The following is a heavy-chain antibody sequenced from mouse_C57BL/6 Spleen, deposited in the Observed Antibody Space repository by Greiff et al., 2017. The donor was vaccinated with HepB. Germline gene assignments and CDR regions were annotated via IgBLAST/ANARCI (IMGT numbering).Heavy chain of an antibody. CDR3: TRDLYDYDEGAMDY. CDR2: ISSGGDYI. J-gene: IGHJ4*01. CDR1: GFTFSSYA. D-gene: IGHD2-4*01. V-gene: IGHV5-9-1*02. Sequence: EVMLVESGEGLVKPGGSLKLSCAASGFTFSSYAMSWVRQTPEKRLEWVAYISSGGDYIYYADTVKGRFTISRDNARNTLYLQMSSLKSEDTAMYYCTRDLYDYDEGAMDYWGQGTSVTVSS.